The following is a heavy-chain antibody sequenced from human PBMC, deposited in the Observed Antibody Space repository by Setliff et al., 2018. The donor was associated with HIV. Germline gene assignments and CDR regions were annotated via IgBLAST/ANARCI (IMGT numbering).Heavy chain of an antibody. V-gene: IGHV1-69*05. CDR1: GGTFSSYA. J-gene: IGHJ3*01. CDR2: IIPIFGTA. CDR3: ARVQMAYAAFDV. Sequence: ASVKVSCKASGGTFSSYAINWVRQAPGQGLEWMGGIIPIFGTANYAQKFQGRVTITTDESTSTTYLELSSVTAADTAVYYCARVQMAYAAFDVWGQGTMVTVSS. D-gene: IGHD4-17*01.